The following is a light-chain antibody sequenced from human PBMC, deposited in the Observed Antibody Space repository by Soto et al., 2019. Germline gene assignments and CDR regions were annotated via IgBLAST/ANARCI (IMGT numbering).Light chain of an antibody. CDR2: EGS. CDR1: CCDVGGYNL. V-gene: IGLV2-23*01. Sequence: QSALTQLGSVSGSPGQSITISCTGSCCDVGGYNLVSWYQQHPGKAPKLMIYEGSKRPSGVSNRFSGSKSGNTASLTISGLQAEDEADYYCCSYAGSSTYVFGTGTKVTVL. CDR3: CSYAGSSTYV. J-gene: IGLJ1*01.